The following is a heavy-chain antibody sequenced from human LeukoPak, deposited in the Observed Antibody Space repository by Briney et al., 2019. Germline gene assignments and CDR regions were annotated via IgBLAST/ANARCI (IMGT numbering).Heavy chain of an antibody. CDR2: ISGSGGST. J-gene: IGHJ4*02. CDR1: GFTVSSRD. D-gene: IGHD2-21*01. CDR3: AKRGVVIRVILVGFHREAYYFDS. Sequence: GGSLRLSCAASGFTVSSRDMTWVRQAPGKGLEWVAGISGSGGSTNYADSVKGRFTISRDNPTNTLFLQMNSLRAEDTAVYFCAKRGVVIRVILVGFHREAYYFDSWGQGALVTVSS. V-gene: IGHV3-23*01.